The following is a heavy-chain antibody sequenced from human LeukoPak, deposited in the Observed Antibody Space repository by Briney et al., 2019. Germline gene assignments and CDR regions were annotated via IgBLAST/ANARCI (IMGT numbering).Heavy chain of an antibody. Sequence: ASVKVSCKASGGTFSSYAISWVRQAPGQGLEWMGRIIPILGIANYAQKFQGRVTITADKSTSTAYMELSSLRSEDTAVYYCARDDGYYGSGSYWGQGTLVTVSS. CDR3: ARDDGYYGSGSY. CDR1: GGTFSSYA. D-gene: IGHD3-10*01. J-gene: IGHJ4*02. CDR2: IIPILGIA. V-gene: IGHV1-69*04.